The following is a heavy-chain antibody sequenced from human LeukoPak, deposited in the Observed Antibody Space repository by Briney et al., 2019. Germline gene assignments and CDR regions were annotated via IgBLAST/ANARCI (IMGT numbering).Heavy chain of an antibody. D-gene: IGHD3-9*01. J-gene: IGHJ5*02. V-gene: IGHV3-21*01. CDR2: ISSSSSYI. CDR1: GFTFSSYS. Sequence: PGGSLRLSCAASGFTFSSYSMNWVRQAPGKGLEWVSSISSSSSYIYYADSVKGRFTISRGNAKNSLYLQMNSLRAEDTAVYYCARVKDDILTGCRHNWFDPWGQGTLVTVSS. CDR3: ARVKDDILTGCRHNWFDP.